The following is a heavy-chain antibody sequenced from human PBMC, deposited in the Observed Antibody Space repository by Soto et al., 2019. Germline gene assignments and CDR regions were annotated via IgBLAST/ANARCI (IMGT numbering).Heavy chain of an antibody. J-gene: IGHJ5*02. V-gene: IGHV4-59*01. CDR1: GGSISSYY. CDR2: IYYSGST. D-gene: IGHD3-3*01. Sequence: PSETLSLTCTVSGGSISSYYWSWTRQPPGKGLEWIWYIYYSGSTNYNPSLKSRVTISVDTSKNQFSLKLSSVTAADTAVYYCARFGAGTNWFHXWGQGTLVTVSX. CDR3: ARFGAGTNWFHX.